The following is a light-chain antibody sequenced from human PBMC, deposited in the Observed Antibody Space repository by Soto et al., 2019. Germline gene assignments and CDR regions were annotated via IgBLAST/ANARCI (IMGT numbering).Light chain of an antibody. Sequence: QSALTQPPSVSGSPGQSVTISCTGTSSDDGSYDRVSWYQQPPGTAPKLMIYEVNNRPSGVPDRFSGSKSGNTASLTISGLQAEDEADYYCSLFTINSVIFGGGTQLTVL. J-gene: IGLJ2*01. CDR2: EVN. CDR3: SLFTINSVI. CDR1: SSDDGSYDR. V-gene: IGLV2-18*01.